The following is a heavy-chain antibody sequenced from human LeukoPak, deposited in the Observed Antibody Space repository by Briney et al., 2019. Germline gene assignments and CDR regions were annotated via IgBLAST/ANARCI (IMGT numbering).Heavy chain of an antibody. Sequence: ASVKVSCKASGYTFTSYDINWVRQATGQGLEWMGWMNPNSGNTGYAQKFQGRVTMTRNTSISTAYMELSSLRSEDTAVYYCARGKFGYSSSRYGGEVDYWGQGTLVTVSS. CDR2: MNPNSGNT. V-gene: IGHV1-8*01. J-gene: IGHJ4*02. D-gene: IGHD6-13*01. CDR3: ARGKFGYSSSRYGGEVDY. CDR1: GYTFTSYD.